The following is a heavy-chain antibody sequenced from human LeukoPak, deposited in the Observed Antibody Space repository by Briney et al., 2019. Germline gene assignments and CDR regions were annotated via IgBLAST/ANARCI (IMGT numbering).Heavy chain of an antibody. D-gene: IGHD5-18*01. V-gene: IGHV3-74*01. CDR1: GFTFSNYW. Sequence: GGSLRLSCAASGFTFSNYWMHWVRQAPGKGLMWVSRVHSDGSYTNYAYSVKGRFTISRDNAKSTLYLQMNSLRAEDTAVYYCTREGLGYSYDYWGKGTLVTVSS. CDR2: VHSDGSYT. J-gene: IGHJ4*02. CDR3: TREGLGYSYDY.